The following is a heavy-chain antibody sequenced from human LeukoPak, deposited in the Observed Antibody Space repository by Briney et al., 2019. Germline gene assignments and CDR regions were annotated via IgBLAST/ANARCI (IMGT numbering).Heavy chain of an antibody. Sequence: GASVKVSCTASGYTFTSYYMHWVRQAPGQGLEWMGIINPSGGSTSYAQKFQGRVTMTRDTSTSTVYMELSSLRSEDTAVYYCARGSSRFYGDYVDFDYWGQGTLVTVSS. CDR3: ARGSSRFYGDYVDFDY. CDR1: GYTFTSYY. V-gene: IGHV1-46*01. CDR2: INPSGGST. J-gene: IGHJ4*02. D-gene: IGHD4-17*01.